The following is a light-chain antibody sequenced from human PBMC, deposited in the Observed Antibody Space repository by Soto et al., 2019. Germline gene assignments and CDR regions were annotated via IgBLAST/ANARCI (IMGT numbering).Light chain of an antibody. CDR3: QHYGSSLWT. V-gene: IGKV3-20*01. J-gene: IGKJ1*01. CDR2: GAS. Sequence: EIVLTQSPGTLSLSPGERATLSCRASQSVSSSYLAWYQQKPGQAPRLLIYGASSRATGIPDRFRGSGSGTDFTLTISGLEPEDFAVYFCQHYGSSLWTFGQGTKVEIK. CDR1: QSVSSSY.